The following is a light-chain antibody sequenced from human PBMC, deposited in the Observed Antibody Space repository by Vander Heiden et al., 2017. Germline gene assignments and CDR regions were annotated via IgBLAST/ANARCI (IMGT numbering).Light chain of an antibody. CDR1: PSVSSY. V-gene: IGKV3-11*01. CDR3: QQRSNWPPT. Sequence: ETVLTQSPATLSLSPGERATLSCRASPSVSSYLAWYQQKPGQAPRLLIYGASNRATGIPARFSGSGSGTDFTLAISSLEPEDFAVYYCQQRSNWPPTFGTGTKVDI. J-gene: IGKJ3*01. CDR2: GAS.